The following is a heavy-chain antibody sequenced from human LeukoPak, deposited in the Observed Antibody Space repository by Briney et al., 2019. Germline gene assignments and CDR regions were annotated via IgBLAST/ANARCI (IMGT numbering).Heavy chain of an antibody. V-gene: IGHV4-39*01. D-gene: IGHD1-26*01. CDR1: GGSISSSSYY. CDR3: ARRRPPTHHSGSYYDAFGI. CDR2: IYYSGST. Sequence: KPSETLSLTCTVSGGSISSSSYYWGWIRQPPGKGLEWIGSIYYSGSTYYNPSLKSRVTISVDTSKNQFSLKLSSVTAADTAVYYCARRRPPTHHSGSYYDAFGIWGQGTMVTVSS. J-gene: IGHJ3*02.